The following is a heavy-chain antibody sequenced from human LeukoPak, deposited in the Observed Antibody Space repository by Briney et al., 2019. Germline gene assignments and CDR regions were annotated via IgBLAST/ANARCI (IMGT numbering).Heavy chain of an antibody. D-gene: IGHD2/OR15-2a*01. V-gene: IGHV4-38-2*01. CDR2: ISHGGST. CDR1: DYSISNAYY. Sequence: SETLSLTCAVSDYSISNAYYWGWIRQPPGKGLEWIGSISHGGSTHYNASLKRRVTISPEAPKNQFSLRLSSVTAADTAVYYCARQADVPSSIGYFDFWGQGAPVTVSS. CDR3: ARQADVPSSIGYFDF. J-gene: IGHJ4*02.